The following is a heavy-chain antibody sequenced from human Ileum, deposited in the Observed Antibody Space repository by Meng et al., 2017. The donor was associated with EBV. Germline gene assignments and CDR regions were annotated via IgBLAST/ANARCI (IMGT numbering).Heavy chain of an antibody. CDR3: AKNGEKYFEY. J-gene: IGHJ4*02. CDR2: MSDSGIT. CDR1: GGSVSVSNW. V-gene: IGHV4-4*02. Sequence: PVLVTPSGPWSSHLAVFGGSVSVSNWWSWVRQSPEKGLEWIGEMSDSGITHYNPSLKSRVTISADKSNNQFSLKLTSVTSADTAVYFCAKNGEKYFEYWGQGTLVTVSS.